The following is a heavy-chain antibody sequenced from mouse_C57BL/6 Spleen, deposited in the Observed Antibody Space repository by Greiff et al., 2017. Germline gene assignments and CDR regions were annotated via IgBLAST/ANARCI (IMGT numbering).Heavy chain of an antibody. Sequence: VQLQQSGAELVMPGASVKLSCKASGYTFTSYWMHWVKQRPGQGLEWIGEIDPSDSYTNYNQKFKGKPTLTVDKSSSTAYMQLSSLTSEESAVYYCARPITTVGATDWYFDDWGTGTTVTVSS. CDR2: IDPSDSYT. J-gene: IGHJ1*03. D-gene: IGHD1-1*01. V-gene: IGHV1-69*01. CDR3: ARPITTVGATDWYFDD. CDR1: GYTFTSYW.